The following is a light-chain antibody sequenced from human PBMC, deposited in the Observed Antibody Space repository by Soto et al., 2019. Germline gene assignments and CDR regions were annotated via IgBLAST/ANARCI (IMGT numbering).Light chain of an antibody. CDR3: QQYGSFT. CDR2: GAS. Sequence: MVMSQSPATLSVSTGERATRSCRASQSVSNNLAWYQQKPGQAPRLLIYGASTGATGIPARFSGSGSGTDFTLTISRLEPEDFAVYYCQQYGSFTFGPGSKVDI. V-gene: IGKV3-15*01. J-gene: IGKJ3*01. CDR1: QSVSNN.